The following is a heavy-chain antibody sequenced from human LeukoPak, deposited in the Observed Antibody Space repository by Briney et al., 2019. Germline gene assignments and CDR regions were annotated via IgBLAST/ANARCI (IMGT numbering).Heavy chain of an antibody. V-gene: IGHV1-2*02. CDR1: GYTFTGYY. D-gene: IGHD3-9*01. J-gene: IGHJ4*02. CDR2: INPNSDDT. CDR3: ARANVLTGYYILDH. Sequence: RASVKVSCKASGYTFTGYYIHWVRQAPGQGLEWMGWINPNSDDTSFAQRFQGRVTMTRDTSISTAYMELSRLRSDDTAVYYCARANVLTGYYILDHWGQGTLVTVSS.